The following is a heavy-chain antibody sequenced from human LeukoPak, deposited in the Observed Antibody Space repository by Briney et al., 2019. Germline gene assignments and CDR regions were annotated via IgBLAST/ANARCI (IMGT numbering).Heavy chain of an antibody. D-gene: IGHD1-26*01. CDR1: GFTFSNYW. CDR2: IKEDGGER. J-gene: IGHJ2*01. CDR3: ARSGNYGWYFDL. Sequence: GGSLRLSCAPSGFTFSNYWMTWVRQAPGKGLEWVANIKEDGGERYYVDSVKGRFTISRDNAQNSLYLQTNSLSAEDTALYYCARSGNYGWYFDLWGRGTLVTVSS. V-gene: IGHV3-7*01.